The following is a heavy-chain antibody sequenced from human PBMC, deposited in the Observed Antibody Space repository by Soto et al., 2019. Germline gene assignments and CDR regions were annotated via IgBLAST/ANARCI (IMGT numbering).Heavy chain of an antibody. CDR3: AVGGRSCWFSDY. J-gene: IGHJ4*02. V-gene: IGHV1-69*01. Sequence: QVQLVQSGAEVKKPGSSVKVSCKTSGGTFSSYAVSWVRQAPGQGLEWMGGIIPILETANYAQKFQGKVTITADESTSTAYMELSSLRSEDAAVYFGAVGGRSCWFSDYWGQGTVVTVSA. D-gene: IGHD3-3*01. CDR1: GGTFSSYA. CDR2: IIPILETA.